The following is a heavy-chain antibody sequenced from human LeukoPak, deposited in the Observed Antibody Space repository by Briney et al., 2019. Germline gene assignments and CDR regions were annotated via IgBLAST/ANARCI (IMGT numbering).Heavy chain of an antibody. CDR1: GGSISSNSYY. D-gene: IGHD2-15*01. J-gene: IGHJ3*02. V-gene: IGHV4-39*07. CDR3: ARDILYCSGGSCYSDAFDI. CDR2: IYYSGST. Sequence: SETLSLTCTVSGGSISSNSYYWGWIRQPPGKGLEWIGSIYYSGSTYYNPSLKSRVTISVDTSKNQFSLKLSSVTAADTAVYYCARDILYCSGGSCYSDAFDIWGQGTMVTVSS.